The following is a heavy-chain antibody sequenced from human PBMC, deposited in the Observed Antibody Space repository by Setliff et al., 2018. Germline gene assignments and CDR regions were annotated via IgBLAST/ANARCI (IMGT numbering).Heavy chain of an antibody. D-gene: IGHD5-18*01. V-gene: IGHV5-51*01. CDR2: IYPGDSDS. J-gene: IGHJ4*02. CDR1: GYSFTNYW. CDR3: ARLGSYGSTIPYYFDY. Sequence: PGESLKISCKGSGYSFTNYWIGWVRQMPGKGLEWMGIIYPGDSDSRYSPSFQGQVTISADKAISTAYLQWSSLKASDPAMYYCARLGSYGSTIPYYFDYWGQGTLVTVSS.